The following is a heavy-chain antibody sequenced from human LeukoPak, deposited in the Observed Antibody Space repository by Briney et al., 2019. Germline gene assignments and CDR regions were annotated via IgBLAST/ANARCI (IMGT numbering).Heavy chain of an antibody. V-gene: IGHV4-34*01. Sequence: SETLSLTCAVYGGSFSGYYWSWIRQPPGKGLEWIGEINHSGSTNYNPSLKSRVTISVDTSKNQFSLKLSSVTAADTAVYYCARYDSSGYQGGLGWFDPWGQGTLVTVSS. CDR2: INHSGST. D-gene: IGHD3-22*01. CDR1: GGSFSGYY. J-gene: IGHJ5*02. CDR3: ARYDSSGYQGGLGWFDP.